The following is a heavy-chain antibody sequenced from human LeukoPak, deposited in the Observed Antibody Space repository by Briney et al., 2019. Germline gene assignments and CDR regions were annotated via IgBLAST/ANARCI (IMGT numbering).Heavy chain of an antibody. J-gene: IGHJ4*02. V-gene: IGHV3-23*01. CDR2: ICTSAGT. D-gene: IGHD3-10*01. CDR3: AKDTGGSGDRPFDY. CDR1: GFTFSNYA. Sequence: VGALRLSCAASGFTFSNYAMSGVRQAPGKGLEWVSTICTSAGTFYADSVKGRFTISRDNSKSTLYLQMNNLRAEDTAVYYCAKDTGGSGDRPFDYWGQGTLVTVSS.